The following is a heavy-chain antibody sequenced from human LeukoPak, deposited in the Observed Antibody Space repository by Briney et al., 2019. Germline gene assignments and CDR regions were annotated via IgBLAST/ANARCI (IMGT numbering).Heavy chain of an antibody. Sequence: ASVKVSCKASGYTFTGYYMHWVRQAPGQGLEWMGWINPNSGGTNYAQKFQGRVTMTRDTSISTAYMELSRLRPEDTAVYYCARARPSMWIDYWGQGTLVTVSS. J-gene: IGHJ4*02. CDR3: ARARPSMWIDY. CDR2: INPNSGGT. V-gene: IGHV1-2*02. CDR1: GYTFTGYY. D-gene: IGHD5-12*01.